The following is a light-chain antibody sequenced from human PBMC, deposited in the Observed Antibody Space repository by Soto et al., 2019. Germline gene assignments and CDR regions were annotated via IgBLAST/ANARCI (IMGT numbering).Light chain of an antibody. CDR3: LGYESHLRR. V-gene: IGKV1-5*01. CDR1: ETISSW. CDR2: DAS. Sequence: DILMTQSPSTLSASVGDRITITCRASETISSWLAWYQQKSGKAPQLLIYDASPLESGVPPRFSGSGFGTEFILTFSSLQPDDFAVCLWLGYESHLRRFGPGMKVEIK. J-gene: IGKJ1*01.